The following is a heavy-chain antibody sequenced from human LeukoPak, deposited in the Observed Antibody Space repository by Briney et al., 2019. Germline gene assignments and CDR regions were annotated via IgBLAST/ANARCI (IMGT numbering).Heavy chain of an antibody. CDR3: ARDHGYFGMDV. V-gene: IGHV4-59*01. CDR2: TSYSGNT. Sequence: SETLSLTCIVSGGSIGNYYWNWIRQPPGKGLEWIGYTSYSGNTIYNPSLKSRVTISIDPFRNQLSLKVTSVTAADTAVYYCARDHGYFGMDVWGQGTTVTISS. CDR1: GGSIGNYY. J-gene: IGHJ6*02.